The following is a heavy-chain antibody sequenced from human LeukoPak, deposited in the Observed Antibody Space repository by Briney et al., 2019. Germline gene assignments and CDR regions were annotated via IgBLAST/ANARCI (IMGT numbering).Heavy chain of an antibody. J-gene: IGHJ4*02. CDR1: GFTFSSYA. CDR3: AKNLPPYLYSFFDY. Sequence: PGGSLRLSRAASGFTFSSYAMSWVRQAPGKGLEWVSAISGSGGSTYYADFVKGRFTISRDNSKNTLYLQMNSLRAEDTAVYYCAKNLPPYLYSFFDYWGQGTLVTVSS. V-gene: IGHV3-23*01. CDR2: ISGSGGST. D-gene: IGHD4-11*01.